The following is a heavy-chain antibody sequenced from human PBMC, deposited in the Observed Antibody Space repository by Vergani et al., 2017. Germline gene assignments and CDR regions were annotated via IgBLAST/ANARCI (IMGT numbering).Heavy chain of an antibody. CDR1: GGTFSSYA. CDR3: ARDGPYCGGDCYYYGMDV. V-gene: IGHV1-69*13. J-gene: IGHJ6*02. Sequence: QVQLVQSGAEVKKPGSSVKASCKASGGTFSSYAISWVRQAPGQGLEWMGRIIPIFGTANYAQKFQGRVTITADESTSTAYMELSSLRSEDTAVYYCARDGPYCGGDCYYYGMDVWGQGTTVTVSS. D-gene: IGHD2-21*01. CDR2: IIPIFGTA.